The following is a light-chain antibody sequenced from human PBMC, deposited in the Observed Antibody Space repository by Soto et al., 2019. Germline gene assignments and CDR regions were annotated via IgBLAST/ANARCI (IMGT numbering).Light chain of an antibody. CDR1: SSDVGAYNW. V-gene: IGLV2-11*01. J-gene: IGLJ3*02. CDR2: DVT. CDR3: CSYAGSYTLV. Sequence: QSALTQPRSVSGSPGQSVTISCAGTSSDVGAYNWVSWHQQHPDKVPKLIIYDVTRRPSGVPDRFSGSKSGNTASLTISGLQADDEADYYCCSYAGSYTLVFGGGTKVTVL.